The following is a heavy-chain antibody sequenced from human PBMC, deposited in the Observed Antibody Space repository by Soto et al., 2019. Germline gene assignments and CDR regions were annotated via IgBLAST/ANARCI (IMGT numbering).Heavy chain of an antibody. CDR3: ARDGINDCGDAPGMDV. D-gene: IGHD4-17*01. Sequence: GGSRRLSCAASGFTFSSYAMHWVRQAPGKGLEWVAVISYDGSNKYYADSVKGRFTISRDNSKNTLYLQMNSLRAEDTAVYYCARDGINDCGDAPGMDVWGQGTTVTVSS. J-gene: IGHJ6*02. V-gene: IGHV3-30-3*01. CDR1: GFTFSSYA. CDR2: ISYDGSNK.